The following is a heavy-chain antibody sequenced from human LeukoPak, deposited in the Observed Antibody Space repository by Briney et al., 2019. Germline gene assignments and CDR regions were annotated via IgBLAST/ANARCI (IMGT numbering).Heavy chain of an antibody. CDR2: ISSSGSTI. V-gene: IGHV3-48*03. CDR1: GFTFSSYE. Sequence: GGSLRLSCAASGFTFSSYEMNWVRQAPGKGLEWVSYISSSGSTIYYADSVKGRFTISRDNAKNSLYLQMNSLRAEDTAVYYCARGPYSSSWYLGRYYYYYMDVWGKGTTVTISS. CDR3: ARGPYSSSWYLGRYYYYYMDV. D-gene: IGHD6-13*01. J-gene: IGHJ6*03.